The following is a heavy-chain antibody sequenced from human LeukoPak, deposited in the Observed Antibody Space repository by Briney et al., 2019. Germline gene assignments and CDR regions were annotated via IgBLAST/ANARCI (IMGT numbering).Heavy chain of an antibody. CDR2: ISESGDKT. J-gene: IGHJ4*02. Sequence: SGGSLRLSCAASGFPFSNYAMNWVRQAPGKGLEWVSSISESGDKTDYADSVRGRFTISRDDSQNTLYLQMNSLRFEDTALYYCAKQWVDCWGQGTLVTVSS. D-gene: IGHD1-26*01. CDR3: AKQWVDC. CDR1: GFPFSNYA. V-gene: IGHV3-23*01.